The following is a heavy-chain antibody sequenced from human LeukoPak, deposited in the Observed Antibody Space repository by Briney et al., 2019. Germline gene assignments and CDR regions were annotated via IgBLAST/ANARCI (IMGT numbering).Heavy chain of an antibody. CDR1: GFTFSNYA. J-gene: IGHJ2*01. CDR2: ISYDGGNK. V-gene: IGHV3-30*04. CDR3: ARDPRNYHDSSGSGNWYFDL. Sequence: GRSLRLSCAASGFTFSNYAMHWVRQAPGKGLGWVALISYDGGNKYYADSVKGRFTISRDNSKDTLYLQMNSLRPEDTAVFYCARDPRNYHDSSGSGNWYFDLWGRGTLVTVSS. D-gene: IGHD3-22*01.